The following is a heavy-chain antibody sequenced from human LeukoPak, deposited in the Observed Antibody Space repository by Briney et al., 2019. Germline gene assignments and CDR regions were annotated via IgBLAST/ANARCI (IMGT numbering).Heavy chain of an antibody. CDR3: AKGRSVVVTSTPEFDY. CDR2: VSHDGSKN. D-gene: IGHD2-15*01. J-gene: IGHJ4*02. CDR1: GFTFNTYD. Sequence: GGSLRLSCAASGFTFNTYDMHWVRQAPGKGLEWVAVVSHDGSKNYYPDSVKGRLTISRDNSKNTMYLQMNSLITEDTAVYYCAKGRSVVVTSTPEFDYWGQGTLVTVSS. V-gene: IGHV3-30-3*01.